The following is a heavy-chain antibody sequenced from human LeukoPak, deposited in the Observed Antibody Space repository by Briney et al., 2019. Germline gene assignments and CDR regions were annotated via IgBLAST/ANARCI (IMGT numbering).Heavy chain of an antibody. CDR1: GGSISSYY. D-gene: IGHD6-13*01. V-gene: IGHV4-59*01. CDR3: AREYSSTCGY. CDR2: IYYSGST. J-gene: IGHJ4*02. Sequence: SETLSLTCTVSGGSISSYYWSWIRQPPGKGLEWIGYIYYSGSTNYNPSLKSRVTISVDTSKNQFSLKLSRLTSGDTAVFYCAREYSSTCGYWGQGTLVTVSS.